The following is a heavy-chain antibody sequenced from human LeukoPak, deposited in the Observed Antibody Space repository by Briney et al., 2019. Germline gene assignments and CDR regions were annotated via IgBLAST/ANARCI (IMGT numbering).Heavy chain of an antibody. J-gene: IGHJ4*02. V-gene: IGHV1-2*02. CDR3: ARDSSSSFDY. CDR2: INPNSGDT. Sequence: ASVKVSCKASGYIFTGYYMHWVRQAPGQGLEWMGWINPNSGDTNYAQKFQGRVTMTRDTSISTAYMELSRLRSDDTAVYYCARDSSSSFDYWGQGTLVTVSS. D-gene: IGHD6-13*01. CDR1: GYIFTGYY.